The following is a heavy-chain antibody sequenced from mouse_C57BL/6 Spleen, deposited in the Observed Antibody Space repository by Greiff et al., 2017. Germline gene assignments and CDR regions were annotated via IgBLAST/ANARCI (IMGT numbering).Heavy chain of an antibody. Sequence: EVHLVESGPELVKPGASVKMSCKASGYTFTDYNMHWVKQSHGKSLEWIGYINPNNGGTSYNQKFKGKATLTVNKSSSTAYMELRSLTSEDSAVYYCARPYDYDGGYYAMDYWGQGTSVTVSS. J-gene: IGHJ4*01. CDR1: GYTFTDYN. CDR3: ARPYDYDGGYYAMDY. V-gene: IGHV1-22*01. CDR2: INPNNGGT. D-gene: IGHD2-4*01.